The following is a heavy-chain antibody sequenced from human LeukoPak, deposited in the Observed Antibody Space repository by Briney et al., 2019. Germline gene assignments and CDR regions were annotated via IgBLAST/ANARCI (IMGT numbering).Heavy chain of an antibody. CDR3: ARDARQQLANWFDP. D-gene: IGHD6-13*01. V-gene: IGHV1-69*06. J-gene: IGHJ5*02. CDR1: GYTFTSYG. CDR2: IIPIFGTP. Sequence: GASVKVSCKASGYTFTSYGISWVRQAPGQGLEWMGGIIPIFGTPNYAQKFQGRVTITADKSTTTAYMELSSLRSEDTAVYYCARDARQQLANWFDPWGQGTLVTVSS.